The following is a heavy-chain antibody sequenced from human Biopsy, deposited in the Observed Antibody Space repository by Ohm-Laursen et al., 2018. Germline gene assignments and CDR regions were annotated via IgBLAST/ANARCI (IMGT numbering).Heavy chain of an antibody. J-gene: IGHJ4*02. Sequence: VTLSFTCAVSGGSFTGHYWIWIRQPPGKGLEWIGHISHTGYTSYKSSLKSRVTISLDTSRNHFSLRLSSLTAADTAVYYCARGSNDFGGLYFPRWGQGTLLTVSS. D-gene: IGHD4-23*01. CDR2: ISHTGYT. V-gene: IGHV4-59*11. CDR3: ARGSNDFGGLYFPR. CDR1: GGSFTGHY.